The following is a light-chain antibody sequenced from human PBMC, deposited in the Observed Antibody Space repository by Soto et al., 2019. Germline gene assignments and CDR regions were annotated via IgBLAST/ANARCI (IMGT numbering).Light chain of an antibody. V-gene: IGLV2-8*01. CDR1: SSDVGGYNY. J-gene: IGLJ3*02. CDR3: SSHAGIINVV. Sequence: QSVLTQPPSASGSPGQSVTISCTGTSSDVGGYNYVSWYQQHPGKAPTLMIYEVTKRPSGVPDRFSGSKSGNTASLTVSGLLAEDEADYYCSSHAGIINVVFGGGTKVTVL. CDR2: EVT.